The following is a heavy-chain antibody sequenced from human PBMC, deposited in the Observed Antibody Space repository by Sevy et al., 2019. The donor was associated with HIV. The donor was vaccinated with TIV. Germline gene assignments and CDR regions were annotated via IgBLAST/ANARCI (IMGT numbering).Heavy chain of an antibody. CDR2: IKQDGSEK. CDR3: ARDPPVQLFQHYFDY. CDR1: GFTFSSYW. Sequence: GGSLRLSCAASGFTFSSYWMSWVRQAPGKGLEWVANIKQDGSEKYYVDSVKGRFTISRDNAKNSLYLQMNSLRAEDTAVYYCARDPPVQLFQHYFDYWGQGTLVTVSS. V-gene: IGHV3-7*01. D-gene: IGHD5-18*01. J-gene: IGHJ4*02.